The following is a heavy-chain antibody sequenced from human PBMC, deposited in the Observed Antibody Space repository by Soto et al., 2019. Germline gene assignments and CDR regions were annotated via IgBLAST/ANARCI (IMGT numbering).Heavy chain of an antibody. J-gene: IGHJ6*02. CDR1: GYTFSTYT. Sequence: GASVKVSCKASGYTFSTYTMHCVRQAPGQRLEWMGWINTGNGNTRYSQKFQGRVTITRDTSASTAYMELSGLRSEDTAVYYCARFLGGAYGMDVWGQGTTVTVSS. D-gene: IGHD2-15*01. V-gene: IGHV1-3*04. CDR2: INTGNGNT. CDR3: ARFLGGAYGMDV.